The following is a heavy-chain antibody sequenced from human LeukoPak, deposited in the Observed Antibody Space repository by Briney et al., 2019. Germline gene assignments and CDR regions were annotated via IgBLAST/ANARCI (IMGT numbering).Heavy chain of an antibody. D-gene: IGHD5-18*01. J-gene: IGHJ6*03. Sequence: RPGGSLRLSCAASGFTFSSYEMNWVRQAPGKGLEWVSYISSSGSTIYYADSVKGRFTISRDNAKNSLYLQMNSLRAEDTAVYYCARDWDTGSYMDVWGKGTTVTISS. V-gene: IGHV3-48*03. CDR1: GFTFSSYE. CDR3: ARDWDTGSYMDV. CDR2: ISSSGSTI.